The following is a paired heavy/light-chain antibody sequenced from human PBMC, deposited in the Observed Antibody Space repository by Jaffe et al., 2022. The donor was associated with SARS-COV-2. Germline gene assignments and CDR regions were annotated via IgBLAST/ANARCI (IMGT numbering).Light chain of an antibody. V-gene: IGKV3-20*01. CDR3: QQYGSSGYT. Sequence: EIVLTQSPGTLSLSPGERATLSCRASQSVSSSYLAWYQQKPGQAPRLLIYGASSRATGIPDRFSGSGSGTDFTLTISRLEPEDFAVYYCQQYGSSGYTFGQGTKLEIK. CDR2: GAS. J-gene: IGKJ2*01. CDR1: QSVSSSY.
Heavy chain of an antibody. CDR1: GGSISSGGYY. Sequence: QVQLQESGPGLVKPSQTLSLTCTVSGGSISSGGYYWSWIRQHPGKGLEWIGYIYYSGSTYYNPSLKSRVTISVDTSKNQFSLKLSSVTAADTAVYYCARSRATMIVVVTEVTHAFDIWGQGTMVTVSS. D-gene: IGHD3-22*01. V-gene: IGHV4-31*03. CDR3: ARSRATMIVVVTEVTHAFDI. J-gene: IGHJ3*02. CDR2: IYYSGST.